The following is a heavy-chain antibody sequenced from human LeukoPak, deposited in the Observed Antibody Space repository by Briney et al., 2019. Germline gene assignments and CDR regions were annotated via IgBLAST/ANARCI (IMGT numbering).Heavy chain of an antibody. Sequence: ASVKVSCKASGYTFTGYYMHWVRQAPGQGLEWMGWINPNSGGTNYAQKLQGRVTMTTDTSTSTAYMELRSLRSDDTAVYYCARESSFVVVPAAYDYWGQGTLVTVSS. D-gene: IGHD2-2*01. CDR1: GYTFTGYY. J-gene: IGHJ4*02. CDR3: ARESSFVVVPAAYDY. CDR2: INPNSGGT. V-gene: IGHV1-2*02.